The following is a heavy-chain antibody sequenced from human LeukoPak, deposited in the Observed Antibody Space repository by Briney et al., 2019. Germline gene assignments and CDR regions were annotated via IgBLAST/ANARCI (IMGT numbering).Heavy chain of an antibody. CDR2: VSASGGST. J-gene: IGHJ4*02. Sequence: GGSLRLSCAAPGFTFSSYAMSWVRQAPGKGLEWVSSVSASGGSTACTDSVKGRFIISRDNFKNTLYLQMNSLRAEDTAVYYCAKALSQYYFDYWGPGTLVIVSS. CDR3: AKALSQYYFDY. CDR1: GFTFSSYA. V-gene: IGHV3-23*01.